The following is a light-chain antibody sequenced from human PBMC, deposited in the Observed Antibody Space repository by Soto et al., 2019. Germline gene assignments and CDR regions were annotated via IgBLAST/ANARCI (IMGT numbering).Light chain of an antibody. CDR2: AAS. CDR1: QGINRY. Sequence: IQLTQSPSSLSASVGDSVTITCRASQGINRYLAWYQQKPWRAPKLLIAAASTLQSGVPSRFSGSGSGTDFTLSISILQPEDFATYYCQQLNTYPVTFGGGTKVDVK. V-gene: IGKV1-9*01. J-gene: IGKJ4*01. CDR3: QQLNTYPVT.